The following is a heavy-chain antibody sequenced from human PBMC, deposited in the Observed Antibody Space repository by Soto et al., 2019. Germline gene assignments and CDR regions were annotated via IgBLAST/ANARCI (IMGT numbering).Heavy chain of an antibody. CDR2: ISAYNGNT. Sequence: ASVKVSCKASGYTFTSYGISWVRQAPGQGLEWMGWISAYNGNTNYAQKLQGRVTMTTDTSTSTAYMELRSLRSDDTAVYYCARDIVVVPAAIEGGRNAFDIWGQGTMVTVSS. D-gene: IGHD2-2*02. J-gene: IGHJ3*02. V-gene: IGHV1-18*01. CDR3: ARDIVVVPAAIEGGRNAFDI. CDR1: GYTFTSYG.